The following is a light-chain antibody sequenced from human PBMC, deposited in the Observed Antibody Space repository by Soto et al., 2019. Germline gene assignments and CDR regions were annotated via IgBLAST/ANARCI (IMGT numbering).Light chain of an antibody. CDR3: QQYGSSPPWG. V-gene: IGKV3-20*01. CDR1: QSVSNF. J-gene: IGKJ1*01. Sequence: DIVLTQSPATLSLSPGERATLSCRASQSVSNFLAWYQQKPGQAPRLLIFGASSRATGIPDRFSGSGSGTDFTLTISRLEPEDFAVYYCQQYGSSPPWGFGQGTKVDIK. CDR2: GAS.